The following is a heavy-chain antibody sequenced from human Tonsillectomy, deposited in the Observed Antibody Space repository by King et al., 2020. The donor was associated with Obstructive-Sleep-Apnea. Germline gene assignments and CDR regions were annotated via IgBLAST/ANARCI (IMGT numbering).Heavy chain of an antibody. J-gene: IGHJ4*02. Sequence: VQLVESGGGLVKPGGSLRLSCAASGFTFSSYSMNWVLQAPGKGLEWVSSISSSSSYIYYADSLKGRFTISRDNAKNSLYLQMNSLRAEDTAVYYCARDRRQTGARPQYFDYWGQGTLVTVSS. CDR2: ISSSSSYI. CDR1: GFTFSSYS. CDR3: ARDRRQTGARPQYFDY. V-gene: IGHV3-21*01. D-gene: IGHD7-27*01.